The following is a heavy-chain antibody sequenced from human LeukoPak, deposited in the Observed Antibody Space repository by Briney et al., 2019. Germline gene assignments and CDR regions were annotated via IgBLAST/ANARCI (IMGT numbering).Heavy chain of an antibody. D-gene: IGHD3-10*01. Sequence: SETLSLTCTVSGGSISSSSYYWSWIRQPPGKGLEWIGEINHSGSTNYNPSLKSRVTISVDTSKNQFSLKLSSVTAADTAVYYCASLAPRTSGSSYYYYYMDVWGKGTTVTISS. J-gene: IGHJ6*03. CDR3: ASLAPRTSGSSYYYYYMDV. V-gene: IGHV4-39*07. CDR2: INHSGST. CDR1: GGSISSSSYY.